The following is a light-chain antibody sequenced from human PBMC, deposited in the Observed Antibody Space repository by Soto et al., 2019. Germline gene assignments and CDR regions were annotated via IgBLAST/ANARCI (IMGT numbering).Light chain of an antibody. CDR2: EVS. CDR3: SSYATSSVVV. V-gene: IGLV2-14*01. Sequence: QSVLTQPASVSGSPGQSITISCTGTSSDVGGYNYVSWYQHHAGKAPKLLISEVSDRPSGVSNRFSGSKSGNTASLTISGLQAEDEADYYCSSYATSSVVVFGGGSKVTVL. J-gene: IGLJ2*01. CDR1: SSDVGGYNY.